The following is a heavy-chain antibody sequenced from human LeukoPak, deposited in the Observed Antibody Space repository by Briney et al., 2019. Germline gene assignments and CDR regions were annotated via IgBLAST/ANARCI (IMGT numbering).Heavy chain of an antibody. CDR1: GFTFSSYA. J-gene: IGHJ6*03. V-gene: IGHV3-66*02. Sequence: GGSLRLSCAASGFTFSSYAMSWVRQAPGKGLEWVSVIYSGGSTYYADSVKGRFTISRDNSKNTLYLQMNSLRAEDTAVYYCARDMPHDNYYYYMDVWGKGTTVTVSS. CDR2: IYSGGST. D-gene: IGHD2-2*01. CDR3: ARDMPHDNYYYYMDV.